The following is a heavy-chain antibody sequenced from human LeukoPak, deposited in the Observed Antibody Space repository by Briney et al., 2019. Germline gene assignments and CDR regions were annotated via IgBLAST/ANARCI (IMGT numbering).Heavy chain of an antibody. CDR1: GYSLTSYW. V-gene: IGHV5-51*01. Sequence: PGGSLRLSCKGSGYSLTSYWIGWVRQMPGKGLEWMGIIYPGDSDTKYSPSFQGQVTMSADKSISTAYLQWSSLKASDTAIFYCARQKSLYNHMDVWGQGTTVTVSS. J-gene: IGHJ6*02. CDR2: IYPGDSDT. D-gene: IGHD1-1*01. CDR3: ARQKSLYNHMDV.